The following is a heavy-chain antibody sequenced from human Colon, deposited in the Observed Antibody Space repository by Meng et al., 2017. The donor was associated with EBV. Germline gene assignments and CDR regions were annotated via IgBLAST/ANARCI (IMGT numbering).Heavy chain of an antibody. CDR2: ISPSGGSA. V-gene: IGHV3-23*04. CDR1: GFTFSTYP. CDR3: AKRDLVQTVFNRYFDY. D-gene: IGHD3-10*01. J-gene: IGHJ4*01. Sequence: EVQLVESGGGLVGPGGFLRLSCAASGFTFSTYPMSWVRQAPGKGLEWVSSISPSGGSAYYIDSVKGRFTISRDNSKNTLYLQMNSLRAEDTAVYYCAKRDLVQTVFNRYFDYWGHGTLVTVSS.